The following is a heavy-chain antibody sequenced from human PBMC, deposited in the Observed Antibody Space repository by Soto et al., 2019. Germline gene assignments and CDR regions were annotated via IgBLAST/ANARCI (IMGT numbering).Heavy chain of an antibody. CDR1: GLIFSDYH. J-gene: IGHJ6*02. D-gene: IGHD6-19*01. CDR3: AMLGGWSGGSSGMDV. Sequence: EVQLVESGGGLVQPGGSLRLSCAASGLIFSDYHMDWVRQAPGKGLEWVGRIRRKANSYTTEYAASVKGRYTNSRDDSKNALNLQKNGLKSEDSAVYYCAMLGGWSGGSSGMDVWGQGTTVTVSS. V-gene: IGHV3-72*01. CDR2: IRRKANSYTT.